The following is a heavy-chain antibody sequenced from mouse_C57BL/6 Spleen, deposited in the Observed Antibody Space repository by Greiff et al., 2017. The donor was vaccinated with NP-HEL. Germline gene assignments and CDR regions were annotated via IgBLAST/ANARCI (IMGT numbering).Heavy chain of an antibody. CDR2: INYDGSST. CDR3: ARDSSGYVPYAMDY. Sequence: EVQVVESEGGLVQPGSSMKLSCTASGFTFSDYYMAWVRQVPEKGLEWVANINYDGSSTYYLDSLKSRFIISRDNAKNILYLQMSSLKSEDTATYYCARDSSGYVPYAMDYWGQGTSVTVSS. V-gene: IGHV5-16*01. CDR1: GFTFSDYY. J-gene: IGHJ4*01. D-gene: IGHD3-2*02.